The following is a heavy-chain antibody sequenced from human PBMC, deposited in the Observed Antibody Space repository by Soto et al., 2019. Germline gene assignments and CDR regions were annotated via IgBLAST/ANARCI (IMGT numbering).Heavy chain of an antibody. Sequence: EVQLVESGGGLVKPGGSLRLSCAASGFTFSNAWMSWVRQAPGKGLEWVGRIKSKTDGGTTDYAAPVKGRFTISRDDSKNTLYLQMNSLKTVDTAVYYCTTTLYGSGSEIWGQGTMVTVSS. CDR3: TTTLYGSGSEI. CDR2: IKSKTDGGTT. V-gene: IGHV3-15*01. D-gene: IGHD3-10*01. CDR1: GFTFSNAW. J-gene: IGHJ3*02.